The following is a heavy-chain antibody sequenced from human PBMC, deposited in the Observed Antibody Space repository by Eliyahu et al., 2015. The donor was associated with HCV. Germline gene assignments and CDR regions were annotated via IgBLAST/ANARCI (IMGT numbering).Heavy chain of an antibody. CDR2: IYPGDSDT. J-gene: IGHJ3*02. D-gene: IGHD3-16*01. CDR3: ARRRLELRWGDTGYDAFDN. CDR1: GYSFSSFW. V-gene: IGHV5-51*03. Sequence: EVQLVQSGAEVKKAGESLKISCEGSGYSFSSFWIGXVRQLPGKGLEWMGIIYPGDSDTRYSPSFQGQVTISADKSISTAYLHWSSLTASDTAIYYCARRRLELRWGDTGYDAFDNWGQGTMVTVS.